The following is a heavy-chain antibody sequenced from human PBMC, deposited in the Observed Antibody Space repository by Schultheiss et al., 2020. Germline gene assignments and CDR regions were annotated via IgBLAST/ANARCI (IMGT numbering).Heavy chain of an antibody. CDR3: ARGPLLWFRELNYMDV. V-gene: IGHV1-8*01. Sequence: ASVKVSCKASGYTFTSYDINWVRQATGQGLEWMGWMNPNSGNTGYAQKFQGRVTMTRNTSISTAYMELSSLRSEDTAVYYCARGPLLWFRELNYMDVWGKGTTVTVSS. D-gene: IGHD3-10*01. J-gene: IGHJ6*03. CDR2: MNPNSGNT. CDR1: GYTFTSYD.